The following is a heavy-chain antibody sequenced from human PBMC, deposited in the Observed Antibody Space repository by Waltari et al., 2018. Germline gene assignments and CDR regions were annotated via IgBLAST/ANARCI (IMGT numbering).Heavy chain of an antibody. CDR2: IKQYGSEK. D-gene: IGHD3-9*01. Sequence: EVQLVESGGGLVQPGGSLRLSCAASGFIFSSYGMTWVRQAPGKGLEWVATIKQYGSEKYFVDSVKGRFTISRDNAKNSLYLQMNGLRTEDTAVYSCARDLTGASDYWGQGTLVTVSS. J-gene: IGHJ4*02. CDR3: ARDLTGASDY. CDR1: GFIFSSYG. V-gene: IGHV3-7*01.